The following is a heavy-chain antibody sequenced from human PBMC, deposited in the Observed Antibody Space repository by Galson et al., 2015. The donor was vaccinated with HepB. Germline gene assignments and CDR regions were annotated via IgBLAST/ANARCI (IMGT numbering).Heavy chain of an antibody. J-gene: IGHJ6*02. CDR2: IYHTGST. CDR1: GFSISYGYY. CDR3: ARSYRGGRGQYYYYYGMDV. V-gene: IGHV4-38-2*02. D-gene: IGHD4-11*01. Sequence: ETLSLTCTVSGFSISYGYYWGWIRQPPGKGLEWIGSIYHTGSTCYNPSLKSRVTISVDTSKNQFSLRVRSVTAADTAVYYCARSYRGGRGQYYYYYGMDVWGQGTTVTVSS.